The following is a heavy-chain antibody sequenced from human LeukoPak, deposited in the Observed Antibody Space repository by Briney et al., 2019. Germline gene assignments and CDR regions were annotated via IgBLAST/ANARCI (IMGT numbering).Heavy chain of an antibody. V-gene: IGHV3-53*01. Sequence: GGSLRLSCAASGFTVSSNSMTWVRQAPGKGLEWISIMYSGGSTYYADSVKGRFTISRDNSKNTLYLQMNSLRAEDTALYYCARDDTVAGMDYWGQGTLVTVSS. J-gene: IGHJ4*02. CDR1: GFTVSSNS. D-gene: IGHD6-19*01. CDR2: MYSGGST. CDR3: ARDDTVAGMDY.